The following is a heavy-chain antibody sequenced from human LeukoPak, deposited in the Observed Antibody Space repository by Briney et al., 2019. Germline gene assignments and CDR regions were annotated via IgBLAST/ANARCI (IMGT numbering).Heavy chain of an antibody. CDR3: AKDCEYSSSMQTPGFDY. CDR1: GFTFSSYG. J-gene: IGHJ4*02. D-gene: IGHD6-6*01. CDR2: IWYDGSNK. V-gene: IGHV3-33*06. Sequence: GGSLRLSCAASGFTFSSYGMHWVRHAPGKGLEWEAVIWYDGSNKYYADSVKGRFTISRDNSKNTLYLKMNSLRAEDTAVYYCAKDCEYSSSMQTPGFDYWGQGTLVTVSS.